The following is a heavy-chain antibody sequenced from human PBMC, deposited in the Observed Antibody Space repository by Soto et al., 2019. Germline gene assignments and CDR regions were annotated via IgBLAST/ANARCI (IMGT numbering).Heavy chain of an antibody. J-gene: IGHJ4*02. CDR3: ARHYNLPDY. CDR2: IYYTGIT. V-gene: IGHV4-30-4*01. D-gene: IGHD1-1*01. Sequence: QVQLQESGPGLVKPSQTLSLTCTVSGDSISSGDYYWSWIRQPPGKGLEWIGYIYYTGITKYNPSLXSRHTISVDTSKNQFSLKVTSVTAADTAIYYCARHYNLPDYWGQGTLVTVSS. CDR1: GDSISSGDYY.